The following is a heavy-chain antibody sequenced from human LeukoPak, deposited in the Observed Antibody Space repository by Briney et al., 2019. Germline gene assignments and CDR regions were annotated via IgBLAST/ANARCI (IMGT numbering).Heavy chain of an antibody. J-gene: IGHJ4*02. CDR1: GFTVSSNY. Sequence: GGSLRLSCAASGFTVSSNYMSWVRQAPGKGLEWVSVIYSGGSTYYADSVKGRFTISRDNSKNTLYLQMNSLRAEDTAVYYCAKDRSIAANNFDYWGQGILVTVSS. D-gene: IGHD6-6*01. CDR3: AKDRSIAANNFDY. V-gene: IGHV3-66*01. CDR2: IYSGGST.